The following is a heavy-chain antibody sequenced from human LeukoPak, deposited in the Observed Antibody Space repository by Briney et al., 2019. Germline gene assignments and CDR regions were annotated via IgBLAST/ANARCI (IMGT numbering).Heavy chain of an antibody. J-gene: IGHJ4*02. Sequence: GGSLRLSCAASGFTFSSYWMSWVRQAPGKGLEWVANIKQDGSEKYYVDSVKGRFTISRDNAKNSLYLQMNSLRAEDTAVYYCARAVSSSFIALPYYFDYWGQGTLVTVSS. CDR2: IKQDGSEK. CDR1: GFTFSSYW. D-gene: IGHD6-13*01. V-gene: IGHV3-7*01. CDR3: ARAVSSSFIALPYYFDY.